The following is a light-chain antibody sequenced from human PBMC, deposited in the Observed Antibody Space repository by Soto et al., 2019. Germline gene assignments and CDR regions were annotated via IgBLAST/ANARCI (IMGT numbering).Light chain of an antibody. Sequence: EIVLTQSPGTLSLSPGERATLSCRASQSVTSTYLAWYQQKPGQAPRLLIYGASILQSGVPSRFSGSGSGTHFTLTISSLQPEDVATYYCHSYNSIPRTFGQGTTVEIK. V-gene: IGKV3-20*01. CDR3: HSYNSIPRT. J-gene: IGKJ1*01. CDR2: GAS. CDR1: QSVTSTY.